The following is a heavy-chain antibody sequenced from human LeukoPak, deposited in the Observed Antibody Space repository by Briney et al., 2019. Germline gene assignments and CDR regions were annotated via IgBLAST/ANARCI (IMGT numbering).Heavy chain of an antibody. J-gene: IGHJ4*02. CDR2: ISGSGGST. V-gene: IGHV3-23*01. CDR3: AKDLAAVPGNKYFAY. Sequence: GGSLRLSCAASGFTFSTYDMTWVRQSPGKGLEWVSSISGSGGSTYYADSVKGRFTTSRDNSKNTLYLQMNGLRAEDTAVYYCAKDLAAVPGNKYFAYWGQGTLVTISS. CDR1: GFTFSTYD. D-gene: IGHD6-19*01.